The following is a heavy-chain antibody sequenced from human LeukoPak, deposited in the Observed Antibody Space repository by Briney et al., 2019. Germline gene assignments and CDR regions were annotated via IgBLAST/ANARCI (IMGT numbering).Heavy chain of an antibody. CDR1: GFTFGDYA. CDR2: IRSKAYGGTT. V-gene: IGHV3-49*04. J-gene: IGHJ4*02. D-gene: IGHD1-26*01. Sequence: PGRSLRLSCTASGFTFGDYAMRWVRQAPGKGLEGVGFIRSKAYGGTTEYAASVKGRFTISRDDSKSIAYLQMNSLKTEDTAVYYCTRDVYLVGATTGRYYFDYWGQGTLVTVSS. CDR3: TRDVYLVGATTGRYYFDY.